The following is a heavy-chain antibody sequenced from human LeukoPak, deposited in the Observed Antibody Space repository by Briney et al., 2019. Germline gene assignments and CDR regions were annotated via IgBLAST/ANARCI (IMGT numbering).Heavy chain of an antibody. CDR2: IYYSGST. CDR3: ARAGGFFSPFGY. Sequence: PSQTLSLTCTVSGGSISSGGYYWRWIRQHPGKGLEWIGYIYYSGSTYYNPSLKSRVTISVDTPKNQFSLKLSSVTAADTAVYYCARAGGFFSPFGYWGQGTLVTVSP. V-gene: IGHV4-31*03. J-gene: IGHJ4*02. CDR1: GGSISSGGYY. D-gene: IGHD3-16*01.